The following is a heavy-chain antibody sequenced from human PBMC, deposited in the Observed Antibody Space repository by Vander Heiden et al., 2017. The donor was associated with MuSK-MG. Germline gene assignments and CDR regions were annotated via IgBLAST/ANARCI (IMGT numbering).Heavy chain of an antibody. CDR3: AKDRGAADEAFGF. CDR2: IWYDGSEK. J-gene: IGHJ3*01. Sequence: QVELGESGGGVVQPGGSLRSSCAASGFTSSGYGMHWVRQAPGKGLDWVAVIWYDGSEKFYSDAAKGRFTISRDSSKTTVYLQMDTLRVDDTAVYYCAKDRGAADEAFGF. D-gene: IGHD6-13*01. CDR1: GFTSSGYG. V-gene: IGHV3-33*03.